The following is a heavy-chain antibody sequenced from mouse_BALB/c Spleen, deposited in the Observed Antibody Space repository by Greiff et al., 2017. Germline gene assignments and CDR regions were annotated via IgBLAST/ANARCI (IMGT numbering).Heavy chain of an antibody. D-gene: IGHD2-10*02. J-gene: IGHJ3*01. CDR3: ARDQGYGSPWFAY. V-gene: IGHV3-6*02. CDR1: GYSITSGYY. Sequence: EVQLQESGPGLVKPSQSLSLTCSVTGYSITSGYYWNWIRQFPGNKLEWMGYISYDGSNNYNPSLKNRISITRDTSKNQFFLKLNSVTTEDTATYYCARDQGYGSPWFAYWGQGTLVTVSA. CDR2: ISYDGSN.